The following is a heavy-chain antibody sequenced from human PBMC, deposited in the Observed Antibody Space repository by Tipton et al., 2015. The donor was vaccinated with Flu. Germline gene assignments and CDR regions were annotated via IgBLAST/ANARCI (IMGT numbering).Heavy chain of an antibody. CDR1: SSSSYY. CDR2: IKQDGSEK. Sequence: SSSSYYWGWVRQAPGKGLEWVANIKQDGSEKYYVDSVKGRFTISRDNAKNSLYLQMNSLRAEDTAVYYCARGGSGSYSVLGVVDYWGQGTLVTVSS. J-gene: IGHJ4*02. D-gene: IGHD3-10*01. V-gene: IGHV3-7*01. CDR3: ARGGSGSYSVLGVVDY.